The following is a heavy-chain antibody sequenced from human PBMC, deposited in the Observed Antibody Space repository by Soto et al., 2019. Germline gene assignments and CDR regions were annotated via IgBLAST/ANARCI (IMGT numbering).Heavy chain of an antibody. J-gene: IGHJ3*02. Sequence: GASVKVSCKASGYTFTSYGISWVRQAPGQGLEWMGWISAYNGNTNYAQKLQGRVTMTTDTSTSTAYMELRSLRSDDTAVYYCARTGSGYYDSSGADAFDIWGQGTMVTVSS. CDR1: GYTFTSYG. CDR2: ISAYNGNT. D-gene: IGHD3-22*01. V-gene: IGHV1-18*01. CDR3: ARTGSGYYDSSGADAFDI.